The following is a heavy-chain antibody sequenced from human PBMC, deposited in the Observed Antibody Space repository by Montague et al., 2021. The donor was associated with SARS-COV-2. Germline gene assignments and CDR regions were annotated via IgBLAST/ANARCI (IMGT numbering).Heavy chain of an antibody. CDR2: IYYSGST. V-gene: IGHV4-39*01. J-gene: IGHJ3*02. CDR3: ARQENSSGWFKPDAFDI. D-gene: IGHD6-19*01. Sequence: NIYYSGSTYYNPSLKSRVTISVDTSKNQFSLKLSSVTAADTAVYYCARQENSSGWFKPDAFDIWGQGTMVTVSS.